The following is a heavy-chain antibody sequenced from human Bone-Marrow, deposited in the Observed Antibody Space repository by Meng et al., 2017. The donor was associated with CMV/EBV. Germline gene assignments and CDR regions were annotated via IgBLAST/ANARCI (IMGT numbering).Heavy chain of an antibody. Sequence: GGSLRLSCAASGFTFSSYWMSWVRQAPGKGLEWVANIKQDGSEKYYVDSVKGRFTISRDNAKNSLYLQMNSLRAEDTAVYYCARDQYRGGASFDYWGQGNLVNVAS. D-gene: IGHD1-26*01. V-gene: IGHV3-7*01. CDR1: GFTFSSYW. CDR2: IKQDGSEK. CDR3: ARDQYRGGASFDY. J-gene: IGHJ4*02.